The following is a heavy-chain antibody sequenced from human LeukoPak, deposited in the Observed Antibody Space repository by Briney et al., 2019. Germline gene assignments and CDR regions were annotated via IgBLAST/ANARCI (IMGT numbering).Heavy chain of an antibody. J-gene: IGHJ4*02. D-gene: IGHD5-12*01. CDR1: GFTFSSYG. Sequence: GGSLRLSCAASGFTFSSYGMHWVRQAPGKGLEWVSSISGSSGSTYYADSVKGRFTISRDNSKNTLYLQMSSLRAEDTAVYYCAKDIVATINYCEYWGQGTLVTVSS. CDR2: ISGSSGST. V-gene: IGHV3-23*01. CDR3: AKDIVATINYCEY.